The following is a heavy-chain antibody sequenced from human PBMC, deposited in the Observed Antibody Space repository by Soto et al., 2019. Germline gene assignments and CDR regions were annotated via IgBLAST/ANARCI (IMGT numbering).Heavy chain of an antibody. V-gene: IGHV3-23*01. CDR3: AKSPVAGTLGAFDI. Sequence: GGSLRLSCAASGFTFSSYAMNWVRQAPGKGLEWVSSISGSGGSTYYADSVKGRVTISRDNSENTLYLQMNSLRAEDTAVYYCAKSPVAGTLGAFDIWGQGTMVTVSS. D-gene: IGHD6-19*01. CDR2: ISGSGGST. CDR1: GFTFSSYA. J-gene: IGHJ3*02.